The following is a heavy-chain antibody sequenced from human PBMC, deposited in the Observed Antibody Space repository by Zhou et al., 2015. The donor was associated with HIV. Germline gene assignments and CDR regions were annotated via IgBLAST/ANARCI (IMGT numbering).Heavy chain of an antibody. CDR1: GFTFDDYA. CDR2: ISWNSKNV. Sequence: EVQLVESGGGWVQSGRSLRLSCAASGFTFDDYAMHWVRQVPGKGLEWVSGISWNSKNVDYADSVKGRFTISRDNAQNSLFLQMNSLKPEDTAFYHCAKSPGDFAYSGNYWYFDLWGRGTLVTVSS. J-gene: IGHJ2*01. V-gene: IGHV3-9*01. D-gene: IGHD4-17*01. CDR3: AKSPGDFAYSGNYWYFDL.